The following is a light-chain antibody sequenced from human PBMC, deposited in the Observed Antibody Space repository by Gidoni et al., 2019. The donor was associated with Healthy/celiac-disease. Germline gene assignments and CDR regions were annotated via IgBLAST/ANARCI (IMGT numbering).Light chain of an antibody. CDR3: QQRSNWPPSIT. V-gene: IGKV3-11*01. CDR1: QSVSSY. CDR2: DAS. Sequence: VLTQSPATLSLSPGERATLSCRASQSVSSYLAWYQQKPGQAPRLLIYDASNRATGIPARFSGSGSGTDFTLTISSLEPEDFAVYYCQQRSNWPPSITFGQGTRLEIK. J-gene: IGKJ5*01.